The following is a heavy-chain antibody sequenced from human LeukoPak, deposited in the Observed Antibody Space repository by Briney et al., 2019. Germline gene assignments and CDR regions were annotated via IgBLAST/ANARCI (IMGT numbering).Heavy chain of an antibody. Sequence: SQTLSLTCTVSGGSINNNNYYWSWIRQHPGQGPEWIGYIHYSGRTFYNPSLKSRLTISVDTSNNQFSLKLTSVTAADTAVYYCARGGIAAAALVHLDYWGQGTLVTVSS. J-gene: IGHJ4*02. CDR3: ARGGIAAAALVHLDY. V-gene: IGHV4-31*03. CDR2: IHYSGRT. D-gene: IGHD6-13*01. CDR1: GGSINNNNYY.